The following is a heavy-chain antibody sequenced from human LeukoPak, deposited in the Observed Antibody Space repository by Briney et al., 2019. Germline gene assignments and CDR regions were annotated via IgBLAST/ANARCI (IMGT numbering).Heavy chain of an antibody. V-gene: IGHV3-73*01. Sequence: GGSLRFSGAASGFTFSGYTIHWVRQASGKGLEWVGHIRTKADNYATAYYASVKGRFTIARDDSKNTAFLQMNSQDTEDQAVYYCSRQEALPGDYWGQGTQVTVSS. CDR2: IRTKADNYAT. CDR1: GFTFSGYT. J-gene: IGHJ4*02. CDR3: SRQEALPGDY. D-gene: IGHD2-21*02.